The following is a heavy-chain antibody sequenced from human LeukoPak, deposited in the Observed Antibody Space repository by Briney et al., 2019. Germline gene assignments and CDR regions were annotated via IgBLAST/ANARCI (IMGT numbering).Heavy chain of an antibody. CDR2: IYYSGST. J-gene: IGHJ6*02. V-gene: IGHV4-59*08. CDR3: ARRPLGLDMDV. CDR1: GGSISSYY. D-gene: IGHD7-27*01. Sequence: SETLSLTCTVSGGSISSYYWSWIRQPPGKGLEWIGYIYYSGSTNYNPSLKSRVTISVDTSKNQFSLKLSSVTAADTAVYYCARRPLGLDMDVWGQGTTVTVSS.